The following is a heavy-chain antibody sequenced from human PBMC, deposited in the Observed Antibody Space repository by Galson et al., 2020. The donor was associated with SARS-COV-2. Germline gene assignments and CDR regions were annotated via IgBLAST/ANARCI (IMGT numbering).Heavy chain of an antibody. CDR1: GFTFSNAW. J-gene: IGHJ5*02. Sequence: GGSLRLSCAASGFTFSNAWMSWVRQAPGKGLEWVGRIKSKTDGGTTDYAAPVKGRFTISRDDSKNTLYLQMNSLKTEDTAVYYCTTVGCSTSCYYNPNWFDPWGQGTLVTVSS. CDR3: TTVGCSTSCYYNPNWFDP. V-gene: IGHV3-15*01. CDR2: IKSKTDGGTT. D-gene: IGHD2-2*01.